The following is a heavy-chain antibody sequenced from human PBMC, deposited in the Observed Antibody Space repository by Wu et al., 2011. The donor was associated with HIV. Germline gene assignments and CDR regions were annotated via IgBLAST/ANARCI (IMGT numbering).Heavy chain of an antibody. J-gene: IGHJ6*02. V-gene: IGHV1-69*05. CDR2: IIPIFGTA. D-gene: IGHD3-10*01. Sequence: QVQLVQSGAEVKKPGSSVKVSCKASGGTFSSYAISWVRQAPGQGLEWMGGIIPIFGTANYAQKFQGRVTITTDESTSTAYMELSSLRSEDTAVYYCASLGGAGSSGPRTDGMDVWGQGTTVTGSS. CDR1: GGTFSSYA. CDR3: ASLGGAGSSGPRTDGMDV.